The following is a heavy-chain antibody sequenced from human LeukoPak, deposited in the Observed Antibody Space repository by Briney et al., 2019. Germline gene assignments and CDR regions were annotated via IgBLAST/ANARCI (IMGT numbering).Heavy chain of an antibody. J-gene: IGHJ4*02. CDR1: GFTVSSNY. CDR3: ARTRVYDILTGYYNRDY. V-gene: IGHV3-53*01. D-gene: IGHD3-9*01. CDR2: IHSGGST. Sequence: GGSLRLSCAASGFTVSSNYMSWVRQAPGKGLEWVSVIHSGGSTYYADSVKGRFTISRDNSKNTLYLQMNSLRAEDMAVYYCARTRVYDILTGYYNRDYWGQGTLVTVSS.